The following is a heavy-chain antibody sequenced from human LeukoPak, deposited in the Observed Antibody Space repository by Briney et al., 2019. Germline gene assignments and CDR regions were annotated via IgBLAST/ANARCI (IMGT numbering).Heavy chain of an antibody. Sequence: SETLSLTCTVSGYSISSGYYWGWIRPPPGKGVEWIGNIYHSGSTYYSPSLKRRVTISGDTSKNQFSLKLSSVTAADTAVYYCARPGRGYYYYYMDVWGKGTTVTVSS. CDR3: ARPGRGYYYYYMDV. V-gene: IGHV4-38-2*02. J-gene: IGHJ6*03. D-gene: IGHD3-10*01. CDR1: GYSISSGYY. CDR2: IYHSGST.